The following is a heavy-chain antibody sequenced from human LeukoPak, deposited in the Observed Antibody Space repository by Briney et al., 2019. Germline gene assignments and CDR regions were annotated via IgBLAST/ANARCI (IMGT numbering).Heavy chain of an antibody. V-gene: IGHV3-30-3*01. CDR1: GFTFSSYA. CDR2: ISYDGSNK. D-gene: IGHD2-2*01. Sequence: GSLRLSCAASGFTFSSYAMHWVRQAPGKGLEWVAVISYDGSNKYYADSVKGRFTISRDNSKNTLYLQMNSLRAEDTAVYYCAKEGSTSVLFDYWGQGTLVTASS. J-gene: IGHJ4*02. CDR3: AKEGSTSVLFDY.